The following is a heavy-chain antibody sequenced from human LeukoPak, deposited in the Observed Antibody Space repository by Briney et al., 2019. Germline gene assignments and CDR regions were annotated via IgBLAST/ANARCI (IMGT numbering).Heavy chain of an antibody. CDR2: VYYSGNT. D-gene: IGHD6-19*01. CDR3: ASASTAWYDTFDI. CDR1: GGSIKAYY. Sequence: SETLSLTCTVSGGSIKAYYWNWIRQPPGKGLEWIGSVYYSGNTYYNPSLKSRVTISVDASKNQFSLKLTSVTAADTALYYCASASTAWYDTFDIWGQGTMVTVSS. J-gene: IGHJ3*02. V-gene: IGHV4-59*01.